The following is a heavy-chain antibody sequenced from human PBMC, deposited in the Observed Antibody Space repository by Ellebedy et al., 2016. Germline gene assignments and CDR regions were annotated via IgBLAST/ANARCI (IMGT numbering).Heavy chain of an antibody. CDR3: ARVSYGTIVVVITPDY. D-gene: IGHD3-22*01. J-gene: IGHJ4*02. V-gene: IGHV1-18*01. CDR2: ISGYNGNT. CDR1: GYTFKNFG. Sequence: ASVKVSCXASGYTFKNFGISWVRQAPGQGLEWMAWISGYNGNTNYAQKVQGRVAMTTDTSTSTAYMELRSLRSDDTAVYYCARVSYGTIVVVITPDYWGQGTLVTVSS.